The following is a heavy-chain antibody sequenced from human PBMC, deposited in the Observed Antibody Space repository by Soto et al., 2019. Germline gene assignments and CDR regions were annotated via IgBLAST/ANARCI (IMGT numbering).Heavy chain of an antibody. CDR2: ISAYNGNT. J-gene: IGHJ6*02. CDR1: GYTFPSYG. D-gene: IGHD3-3*01. CDR3: ARDPGEYYDFWSGYYPYGMDV. Sequence: ATVKVSCKASGYTFPSYGISWVRQAPGQGLEWMGWISAYNGNTNYAQKLQGRVTMTTDTSTSTAYMGLRSLRSDDTAVHYCARDPGEYYDFWSGYYPYGMDVWGQGTTVTVSS. V-gene: IGHV1-18*04.